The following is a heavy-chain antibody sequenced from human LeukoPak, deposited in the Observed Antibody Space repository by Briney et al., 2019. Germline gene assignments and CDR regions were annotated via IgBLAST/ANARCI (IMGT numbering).Heavy chain of an antibody. CDR1: GGSINGHY. D-gene: IGHD6-19*01. Sequence: PSETLSLTCTVSGGSINGHYWSWIRQPPGEGLEWIGNIYYSGTTSYNPSLESRVIISVDMSKNQFSLKLRSVTAADTAVYYCARGLTEKHSSGWYFLRAEGVGATDYWGQGTLVTVSS. CDR3: ARGLTEKHSSGWYFLRAEGVGATDY. J-gene: IGHJ4*02. CDR2: IYYSGTT. V-gene: IGHV4-59*11.